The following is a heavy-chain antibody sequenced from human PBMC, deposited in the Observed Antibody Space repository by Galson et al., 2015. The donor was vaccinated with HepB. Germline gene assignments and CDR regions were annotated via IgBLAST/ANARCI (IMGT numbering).Heavy chain of an antibody. Sequence: SLRLSCAASGFTFSSYAMHWVRQAPGKGLEWVAVISYDGSNKYYADSVKGRFTISRDNSKNTLYLQMNSLRAEDTAVYYCARGDIVVVPAAIRDYYYGMDVWGQGTTVTVSS. CDR1: GFTFSSYA. CDR2: ISYDGSNK. V-gene: IGHV3-30-3*01. CDR3: ARGDIVVVPAAIRDYYYGMDV. D-gene: IGHD2-2*02. J-gene: IGHJ6*02.